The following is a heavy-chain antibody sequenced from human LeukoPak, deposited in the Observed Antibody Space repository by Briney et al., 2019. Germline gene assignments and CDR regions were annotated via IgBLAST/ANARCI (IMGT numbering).Heavy chain of an antibody. CDR1: GFTFSSYA. CDR2: IRGSGGST. D-gene: IGHD3-22*01. J-gene: IGHJ4*02. Sequence: GGSLRLSCAASGFTFSSYAMSWVSQAPGKGLEWVSAIRGSGGSTDYVASVKGRFTISRDNSKNTLYLQMNSLRAEDTAVYYCAKDHDYYNSGYHCHDYWGQGTLVTVSS. V-gene: IGHV3-23*01. CDR3: AKDHDYYNSGYHCHDY.